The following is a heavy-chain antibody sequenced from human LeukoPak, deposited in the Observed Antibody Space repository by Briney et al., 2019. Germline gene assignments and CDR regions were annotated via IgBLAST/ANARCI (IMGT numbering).Heavy chain of an antibody. J-gene: IGHJ4*02. CDR1: GYTFTSYY. V-gene: IGHV1-46*01. Sequence: ASVKVSCKASGYTFTSYYMHWVRQAPGQGLEWMGIINPSGGSTRYAQKFQGRVTMTRDTSTSTVYMELSSLRSEDTAVYYCARDPPYSSSSDVSFYFDYWGQGTLVTVSS. D-gene: IGHD6-6*01. CDR3: ARDPPYSSSSDVSFYFDY. CDR2: INPSGGST.